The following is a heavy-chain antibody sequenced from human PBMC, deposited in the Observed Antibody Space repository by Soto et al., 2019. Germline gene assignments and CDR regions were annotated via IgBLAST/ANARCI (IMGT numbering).Heavy chain of an antibody. J-gene: IGHJ4*02. CDR1: GGTFSRHA. CDR3: GRLQSGDY. CDR2: IIPIFGTA. D-gene: IGHD1-1*01. V-gene: IGHV1-69*01. Sequence: QVQLVQSGAEVRKPGSSVKVSCKASGGTFSRHAISWVRQAPGQGLEWMGGIIPIFGTANHAQKFQGRVTIIADESTSTVYMELSSLRSEDTAMYYCGRLQSGDYWGQGTLVTVSS.